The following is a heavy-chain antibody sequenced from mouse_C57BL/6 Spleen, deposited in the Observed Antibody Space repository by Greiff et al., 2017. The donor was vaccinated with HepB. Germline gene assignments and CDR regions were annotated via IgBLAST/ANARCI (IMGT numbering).Heavy chain of an antibody. Sequence: QVQLQQSGAELMKPGASVKLSCKATGYTFTGYWIEWVKQRPGHGLEWIGEILPGSGSTNYNEKFKGKATFTADTSSNTAYMQLSSLTTEDSAIYYCARWVYYYGSSDGDYYAMDYWGQGTSVTVSS. D-gene: IGHD1-1*01. J-gene: IGHJ4*01. CDR1: GYTFTGYW. CDR2: ILPGSGST. V-gene: IGHV1-9*01. CDR3: ARWVYYYGSSDGDYYAMDY.